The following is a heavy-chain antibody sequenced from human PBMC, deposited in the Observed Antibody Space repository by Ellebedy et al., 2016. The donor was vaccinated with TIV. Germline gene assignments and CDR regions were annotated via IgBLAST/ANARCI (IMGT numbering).Heavy chain of an antibody. CDR2: IYHSGST. D-gene: IGHD3-10*01. CDR1: GGSISSGGYS. Sequence: LRLSXAVSGGSISSGGYSWSWIRQPPGKGLEWIGYIYHSGSTYYNPSLKSRVTISVDRSKNQFSLKLSSVTAADTAVYYCARADGSGSYKANWFDPWGQGTLVTVSS. J-gene: IGHJ5*02. CDR3: ARADGSGSYKANWFDP. V-gene: IGHV4-30-2*01.